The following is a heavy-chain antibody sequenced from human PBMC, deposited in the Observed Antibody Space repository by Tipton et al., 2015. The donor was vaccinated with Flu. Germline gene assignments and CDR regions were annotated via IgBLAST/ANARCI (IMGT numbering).Heavy chain of an antibody. Sequence: TLSLTCSISGGSINSPFWSWIRQPAGERLEWIGRIHTSGSSNYNPSLKSRVSMSIDTSRNLFSLSLSSVTAADTAVYYCARYHCPNGICDSFDYWGQGTLVTVSS. CDR3: ARYHCPNGICDSFDY. CDR1: GGSINSPF. CDR2: IHTSGSS. D-gene: IGHD2-8*01. J-gene: IGHJ4*02. V-gene: IGHV4-4*07.